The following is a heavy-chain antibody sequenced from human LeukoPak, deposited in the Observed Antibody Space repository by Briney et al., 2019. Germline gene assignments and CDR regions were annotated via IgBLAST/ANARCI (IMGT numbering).Heavy chain of an antibody. CDR2: ISYSRTT. D-gene: IGHD6-25*01. CDR1: GGSISASHY. CDR3: ASKPVASNIAAVDS. Sequence: PSETLSLTCTVSGGSISASHYWGWIRQPPGKGLEWIGSISYSRTTYYDPSLKSRVTISVDTSKNLFSLKLSSVTATDTAVYYCASKPVASNIAAVDSWGQGILVTVSS. J-gene: IGHJ4*02. V-gene: IGHV4-39*01.